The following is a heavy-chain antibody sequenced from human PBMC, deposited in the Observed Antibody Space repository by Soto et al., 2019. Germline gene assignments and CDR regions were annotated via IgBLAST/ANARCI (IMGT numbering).Heavy chain of an antibody. V-gene: IGHV4-34*01. Sequence: QVQLQQWGGGLLKPSETLSLTCAVYGGSFSGYYWSWIRQPPGKGLEWIGEINHSGSTNYNPSLKSRVTISVDTSKNQFSLKLSSVTAADTAVYYCARGRGYSYGRTPYYFDYWGQGTLVTVSS. D-gene: IGHD5-18*01. CDR3: ARGRGYSYGRTPYYFDY. J-gene: IGHJ4*02. CDR2: INHSGST. CDR1: GGSFSGYY.